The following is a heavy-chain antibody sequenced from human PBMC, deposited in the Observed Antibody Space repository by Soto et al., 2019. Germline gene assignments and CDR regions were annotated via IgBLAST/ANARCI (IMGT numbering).Heavy chain of an antibody. CDR3: ARVLYSGYDPNFDY. Sequence: LRLSCAAAEFTCCSYSMNRVSQDPGKGLEWVSYISSSSSTIYYADSVKGRFTISRDNAKNSLYLQMNSLRAEDTAVYYCARVLYSGYDPNFDYWGQGTLVTVSS. CDR1: EFTCCSYS. CDR2: ISSSSSTI. V-gene: IGHV3-48*01. J-gene: IGHJ4*02. D-gene: IGHD5-12*01.